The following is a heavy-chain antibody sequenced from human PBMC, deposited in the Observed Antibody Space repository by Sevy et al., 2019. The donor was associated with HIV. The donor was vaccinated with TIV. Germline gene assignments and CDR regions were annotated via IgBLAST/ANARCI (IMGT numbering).Heavy chain of an antibody. CDR3: AKDMTTVTTTYFDY. Sequence: GGSLRLSCAASGFTFSSYGMHWVRQAPGKGLEWVAVISYDGSNKYYADSVKGRFTISGDNSKNTLYLQMNSLRAEDTAVYYCAKDMTTVTTTYFDYWGQGTLVTVSS. J-gene: IGHJ4*02. CDR2: ISYDGSNK. CDR1: GFTFSSYG. V-gene: IGHV3-30*18. D-gene: IGHD4-17*01.